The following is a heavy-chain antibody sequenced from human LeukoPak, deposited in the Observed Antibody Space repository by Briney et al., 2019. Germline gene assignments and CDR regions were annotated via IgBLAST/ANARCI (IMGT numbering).Heavy chain of an antibody. CDR1: GFIYSHYG. CDR2: IWSDGTNS. Sequence: GGSLRLSCAASGFIYSHYGMHWVRQAPGKGLEWVAVIWSDGTNSFYAGSVKGRFTISRDKSQRTLFLQMNSLRVEDTAMYYCVRDAQRGFDYSNSLRYWGHGTLVTVSS. D-gene: IGHD4-11*01. V-gene: IGHV3-33*08. CDR3: VRDAQRGFDYSNSLRY. J-gene: IGHJ4*01.